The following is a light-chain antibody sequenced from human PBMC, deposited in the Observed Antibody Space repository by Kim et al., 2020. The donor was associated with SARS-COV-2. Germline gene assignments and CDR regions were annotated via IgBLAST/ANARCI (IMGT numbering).Light chain of an antibody. CDR1: KLGDKY. CDR2: QDN. Sequence: SYELTRPPSVSVSPGQTASITCSGDKLGDKYACWYQQKPGQSPVLVIYQDNKRPSGIPERFSGSNSGNTATLTISGTQAVDEADYYCQAWDSSTAVFGGGTQLTVL. J-gene: IGLJ2*01. V-gene: IGLV3-1*01. CDR3: QAWDSSTAV.